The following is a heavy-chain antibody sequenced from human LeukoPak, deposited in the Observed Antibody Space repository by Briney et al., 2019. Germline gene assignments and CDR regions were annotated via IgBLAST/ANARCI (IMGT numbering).Heavy chain of an antibody. CDR1: GPTFSTYW. V-gene: IGHV3-74*03. CDR3: AREARVGGALQY. D-gene: IGHD1-26*01. CDR2: INPDGSIR. J-gene: IGHJ4*02. Sequence: GGSLRLSCAASGPTFSTYWMHWVRQAPGKGLAWVARINPDGSIRTYANSVQGRVTISRDTAKDTLFLQMNSLRAEDTAVYYCAREARVGGALQYWGQGTPVTVSS.